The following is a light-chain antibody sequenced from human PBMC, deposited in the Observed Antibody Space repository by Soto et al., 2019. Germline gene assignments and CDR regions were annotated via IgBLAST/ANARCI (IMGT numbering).Light chain of an antibody. Sequence: QAVVTQPASVSGSPGQSITISCTGTSSDVGGYNYVSWYQHHPGKAPKLMIYAVSTRPSGVSNRFSGSKSGNTASLTISGLQAEDEADYYCSSYTSSSTLVFGGGTKLTVL. V-gene: IGLV2-14*03. J-gene: IGLJ2*01. CDR2: AVS. CDR1: SSDVGGYNY. CDR3: SSYTSSSTLV.